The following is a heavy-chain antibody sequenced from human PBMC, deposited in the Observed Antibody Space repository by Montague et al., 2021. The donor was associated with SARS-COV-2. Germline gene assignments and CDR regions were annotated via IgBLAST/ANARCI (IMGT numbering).Heavy chain of an antibody. CDR2: LYNGGTP. CDR3: ARTSKLRESSSGNYYYHAMDV. CDR1: GGSISSSTYN. V-gene: IGHV4-39*02. J-gene: IGHJ6*02. D-gene: IGHD3-10*01. Sequence: SETLSLTCNVSGGSISSSTYNWGRIRQPPGKGLEWIGNLYNGGTPYYSPSLKSRVTISVDTSKNHFSLNMASVTAADTAVYYCARTSKLRESSSGNYYYHAMDVWGQGTTVTVSS.